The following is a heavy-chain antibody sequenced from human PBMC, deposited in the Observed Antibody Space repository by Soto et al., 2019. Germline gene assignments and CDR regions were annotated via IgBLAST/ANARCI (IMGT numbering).Heavy chain of an antibody. Sequence: SETLSLTCNVSGGSINSYYWNWIRQPPGKGLEWIAYIYYNGNTDSNPSLESRVTISLDTPKNQLSLKLSSVTAADTAVYYCARGGAARLPGVSNNWFDPWGQGTLVTVSS. V-gene: IGHV4-59*01. J-gene: IGHJ5*02. D-gene: IGHD6-6*01. CDR2: IYYNGNT. CDR1: GGSINSYY. CDR3: ARGGAARLPGVSNNWFDP.